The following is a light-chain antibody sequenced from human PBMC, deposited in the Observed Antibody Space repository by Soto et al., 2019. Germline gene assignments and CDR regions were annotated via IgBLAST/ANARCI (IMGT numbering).Light chain of an antibody. Sequence: QSALTQPASVSGSPGQSITISCTGTNSDVGGYNCVSWYQQQPGKAPTLMIFAVSNRPSGVSGRFSGSKSGNTASRPISGLQAEDEADYYCSSYRSDRGVFGTGTKLTVL. CDR2: AVS. CDR1: NSDVGGYNC. V-gene: IGLV2-14*01. CDR3: SSYRSDRGV. J-gene: IGLJ1*01.